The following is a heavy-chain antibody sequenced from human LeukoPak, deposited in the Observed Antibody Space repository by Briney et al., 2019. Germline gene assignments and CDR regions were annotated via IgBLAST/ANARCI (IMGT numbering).Heavy chain of an antibody. J-gene: IGHJ4*02. V-gene: IGHV4-39*07. CDR3: ARDRAAAGTGLDY. Sequence: SETLSLTCSVSGGSISSSSYYLDWLRQPPGKGREWIGSMNYSGSTFYNPALKSRVTISVDTSKNQFSLKLSSVTAADTAVYYCARDRAAAGTGLDYWVQGTLVTVSS. CDR2: MNYSGST. CDR1: GGSISSSSYY. D-gene: IGHD6-13*01.